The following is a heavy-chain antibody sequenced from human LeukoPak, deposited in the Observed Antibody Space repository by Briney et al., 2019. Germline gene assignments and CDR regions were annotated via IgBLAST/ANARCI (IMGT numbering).Heavy chain of an antibody. Sequence: SETPSLTCTVSGGSISSGDYYWSWIRQPPGKGLEWIGYIYYSGSTYYNPSLKSRVTISVDTSKNQFSLKLSSVTAADTAVYYCARDLLNEGNHLDYWGQGTLVTVSS. CDR2: IYYSGST. V-gene: IGHV4-30-4*01. CDR1: GGSISSGDYY. J-gene: IGHJ4*02. D-gene: IGHD4-23*01. CDR3: ARDLLNEGNHLDY.